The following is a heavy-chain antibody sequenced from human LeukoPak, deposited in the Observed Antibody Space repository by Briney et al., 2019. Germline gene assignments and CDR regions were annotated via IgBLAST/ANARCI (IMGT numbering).Heavy chain of an antibody. CDR2: MSSDGSTI. J-gene: IGHJ4*02. CDR1: GFTLSSYW. Sequence: GGSLRLSCEASGFTLSSYWMHWVRQTPGKGLVWVSRMSSDGSTINYADSVKGRFTISRDNAKNTLYLQMNSLRAEDTAVYYCARRSSGSPPYYFGYWGQGTLVTVSS. D-gene: IGHD1-26*01. V-gene: IGHV3-74*01. CDR3: ARRSSGSPPYYFGY.